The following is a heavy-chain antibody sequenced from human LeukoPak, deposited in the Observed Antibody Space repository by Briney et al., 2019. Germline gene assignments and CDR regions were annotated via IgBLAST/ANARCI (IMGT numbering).Heavy chain of an antibody. CDR3: AKWKYSNSGIDDY. Sequence: PGGSLRLSCAASGFIFSNYGMNWVRQAPGKGLEWVAAISASGSATSYADSVRGRFTISRDNSKSTTYPQMNSLRAEDTAVYYCAKWKYSNSGIDDYWGQGTLVTVSS. J-gene: IGHJ4*02. CDR2: ISASGSAT. CDR1: GFIFSNYG. D-gene: IGHD6-6*01. V-gene: IGHV3-23*01.